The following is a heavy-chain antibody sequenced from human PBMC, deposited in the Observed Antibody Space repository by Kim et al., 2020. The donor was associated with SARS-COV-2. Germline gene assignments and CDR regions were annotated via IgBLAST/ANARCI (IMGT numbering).Heavy chain of an antibody. V-gene: IGHV3-23*01. D-gene: IGHD4-17*01. J-gene: IGHJ4*02. CDR2: ISVSGSET. Sequence: GGSLRLSCAASGFTFSSCAMSWVRQAPGKGLQWVSTISVSGSETHYAGSAKGRFTISRDNSRNTLYLQMNSLRADDTAVYYCAKRRTVSPHFDYWGQGTLVTVSS. CDR1: GFTFSSCA. CDR3: AKRRTVSPHFDY.